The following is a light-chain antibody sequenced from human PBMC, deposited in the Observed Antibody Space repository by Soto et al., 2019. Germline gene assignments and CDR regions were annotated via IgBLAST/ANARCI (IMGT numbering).Light chain of an antibody. CDR1: QTIANT. Sequence: EIVMTQSTATLSLSPGETATLSCRASQTIANTLAWYQRKPGQPPRLLIYDASTRDTGVPARFSGSWSRTDFTLPISSLKSKDFPVDDCQHYNYWTYTFGQGT. J-gene: IGKJ2*01. CDR2: DAS. CDR3: QHYNYWTYT. V-gene: IGKV3-15*01.